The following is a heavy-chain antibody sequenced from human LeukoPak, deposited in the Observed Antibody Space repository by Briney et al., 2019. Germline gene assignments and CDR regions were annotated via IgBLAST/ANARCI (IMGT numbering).Heavy chain of an antibody. V-gene: IGHV1-69*01. CDR2: IIPIFGTA. Sequence: ASVKVSCKASGGTFSSYAISWVRQAPGQGLEWMGGIIPIFGTANYAQKFQGRVTITADESTSTAYMELSSLRSEDTAVYYCARVYVGYCSGGSCYPQWGQGTLVTVSS. CDR1: GGTFSSYA. J-gene: IGHJ4*02. CDR3: ARVYVGYCSGGSCYPQ. D-gene: IGHD2-15*01.